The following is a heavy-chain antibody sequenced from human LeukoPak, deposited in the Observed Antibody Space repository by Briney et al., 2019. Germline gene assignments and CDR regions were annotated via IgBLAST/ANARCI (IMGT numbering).Heavy chain of an antibody. CDR1: GYTFTSYY. Sequence: ASVKVSCKASGYTFTSYYMHWVRQAPGQGLEWMGIINPSGGRTSYAQKFQGRVTITADKSTSTAYMELSSLRSEDTAVYYCARVRLRYYFDYWGQGTLVTVSS. J-gene: IGHJ4*02. D-gene: IGHD6-25*01. V-gene: IGHV1-46*01. CDR3: ARVRLRYYFDY. CDR2: INPSGGRT.